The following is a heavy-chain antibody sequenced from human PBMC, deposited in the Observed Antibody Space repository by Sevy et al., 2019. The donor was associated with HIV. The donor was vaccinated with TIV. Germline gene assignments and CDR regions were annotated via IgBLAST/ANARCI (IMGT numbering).Heavy chain of an antibody. V-gene: IGHV3-7*01. J-gene: IGHJ4*02. CDR2: IRPDGCDK. D-gene: IGHD1-26*01. Sequence: GGSLRLSCAASGFTFSPYWMTWVRQAPGKGLEWVANIRPDGCDKYYVDSVKGRFTISRDNAKNSLYLQMNSVRADDTAMYYCARGVGLDCWGQGALVTVSS. CDR3: ARGVGLDC. CDR1: GFTFSPYW.